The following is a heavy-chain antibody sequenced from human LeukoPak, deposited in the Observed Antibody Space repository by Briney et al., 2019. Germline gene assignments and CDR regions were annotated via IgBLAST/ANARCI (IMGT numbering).Heavy chain of an antibody. Sequence: SETLSLTCTVSGGSISSYYWSWVRQPPGKGLEWVGYIYYSGSTNYNPSLKRRVTISVDTSKNQFSLKLSSVTAADTAVYYCARVGRGSSWYWEEMGLSRFSPPNRGPHFDPWGQGTLVTVSS. J-gene: IGHJ5*02. CDR1: GGSISSYY. CDR2: IYYSGST. D-gene: IGHD6-13*01. CDR3: ARVGRGSSWYWEEMGLSRFSPPNRGPHFDP. V-gene: IGHV4-59*01.